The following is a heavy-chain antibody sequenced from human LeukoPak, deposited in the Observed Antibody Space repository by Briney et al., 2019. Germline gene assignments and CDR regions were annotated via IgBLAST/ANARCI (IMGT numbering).Heavy chain of an antibody. V-gene: IGHV1-3*01. D-gene: IGHD2-15*01. Sequence: ASVKVSCKASGYTFTSYAMHWVRQATGQRLEWMGWINAGNGNTKYSQKFQGRVTITRDTSASTAYMELSSLRSEDTAVYYCARDQAAALYYFDYWGQGTLVTVSS. CDR2: INAGNGNT. CDR1: GYTFTSYA. J-gene: IGHJ4*02. CDR3: ARDQAAALYYFDY.